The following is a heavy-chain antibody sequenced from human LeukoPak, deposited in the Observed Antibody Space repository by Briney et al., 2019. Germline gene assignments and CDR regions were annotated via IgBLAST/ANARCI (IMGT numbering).Heavy chain of an antibody. D-gene: IGHD6-6*01. CDR1: GGSFSSYY. CDR2: IHYSGSP. Sequence: QVQLQESGTGLVKPSETLSLTCTVSGGSFSSYYWSWLRQPAGKRLEWIGYIHYSGSPNYNPSLKSRVTISVDTSKNQFSLKLSSVTAADTAVYYCARVDPDSSSTLEVFDYWGQGTLVTVSS. V-gene: IGHV4-59*01. J-gene: IGHJ4*02. CDR3: ARVDPDSSSTLEVFDY.